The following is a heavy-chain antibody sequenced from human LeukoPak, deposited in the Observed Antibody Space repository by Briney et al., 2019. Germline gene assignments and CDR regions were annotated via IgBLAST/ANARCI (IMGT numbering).Heavy chain of an antibody. D-gene: IGHD4-17*01. CDR3: ARDLLFPYGEGDY. J-gene: IGHJ4*02. CDR1: GFTFSSYA. V-gene: IGHV3-30-3*01. Sequence: PGRSLRLSCAASGFTFSSYAMHWVRQAPGKGLEWVAVISYDGSNKYYADSVKGRFTISRDNAKNSLYLQMNSLRDEDTAVYYCARDLLFPYGEGDYWGQGTLVTVSS. CDR2: ISYDGSNK.